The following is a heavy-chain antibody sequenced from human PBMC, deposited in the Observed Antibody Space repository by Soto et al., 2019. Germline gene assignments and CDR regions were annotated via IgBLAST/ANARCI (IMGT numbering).Heavy chain of an antibody. CDR3: ASTLGYCSSTSCYATSDY. CDR1: GFTFSSYW. CDR2: IKQDGSEK. J-gene: IGHJ4*02. V-gene: IGHV3-7*01. D-gene: IGHD2-2*01. Sequence: PGGSLRLCCAASGFTFSSYWMSWVRQAPGKGLEWVANIKQDGSEKYYVDSVKGRFTISRDNAKNSLYLQMNSLRAEDTAVYYCASTLGYCSSTSCYATSDYWGQGTLVTVSS.